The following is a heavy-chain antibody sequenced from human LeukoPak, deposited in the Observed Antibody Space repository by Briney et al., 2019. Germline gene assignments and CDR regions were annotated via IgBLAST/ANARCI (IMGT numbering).Heavy chain of an antibody. D-gene: IGHD1-26*01. Sequence: TSETLSLTCTVSGYSISSGYYWGWIRQPPGKGLEWIGSIYHSGSTYYNPSLKSRVTISVDTSKNQFSLQLNSVTPEDTAVYYCARGERGSYYYWGQGTLVTVSS. J-gene: IGHJ4*02. CDR1: GYSISSGYY. CDR2: IYHSGST. V-gene: IGHV4-38-2*02. CDR3: ARGERGSYYY.